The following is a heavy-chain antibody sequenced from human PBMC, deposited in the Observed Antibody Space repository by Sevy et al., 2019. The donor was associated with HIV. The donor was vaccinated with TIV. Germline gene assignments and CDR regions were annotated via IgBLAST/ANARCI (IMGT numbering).Heavy chain of an antibody. CDR3: TQWKGAQSKFDY. J-gene: IGHJ4*02. CDR2: LKHRAYGGTL. CDR1: GFIFGDYA. Sequence: GGSLRLSCTASGFIFGDYAMSWVRQAPGKGLEWVAFLKHRAYGGTLDYAASVKGRFTISRDDSKSVAHLQMNDLKTEDTAIYYCTQWKGAQSKFDYWGQGALVTVSS. D-gene: IGHD6-19*01. V-gene: IGHV3-49*04.